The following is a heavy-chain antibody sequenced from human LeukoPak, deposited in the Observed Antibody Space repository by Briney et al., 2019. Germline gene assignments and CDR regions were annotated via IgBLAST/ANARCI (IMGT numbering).Heavy chain of an antibody. CDR2: INHSGST. CDR1: GGAFSGYY. J-gene: IGHJ6*02. Sequence: PSETLSLTCAVYGGAFSGYYWSWIRQPAWKGLEWIGEINHSGSTNYNPSLKSRVTISVDTSKNQFSLKLSSVTAADTAVYYCARGLRYYDILTGYYLDYYYYGMDVWGQGTTVTVSS. D-gene: IGHD3-9*01. V-gene: IGHV4-34*01. CDR3: ARGLRYYDILTGYYLDYYYYGMDV.